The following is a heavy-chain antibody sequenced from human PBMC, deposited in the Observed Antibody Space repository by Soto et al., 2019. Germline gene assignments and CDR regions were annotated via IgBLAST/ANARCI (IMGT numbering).Heavy chain of an antibody. V-gene: IGHV3-30-3*01. CDR1: GFTFSSYA. D-gene: IGHD2-2*01. Sequence: QVQLVESGGGVVQPGRSLRLSCAASGFTFSSYAMHWVRQAPGKGLEWVAVISYDGSNKYYADSVKGRFTISRDNSKNTMYLQMNSLRGEDTAVYYCARADIVVVPAAPFDYWGQGTLVSVSS. J-gene: IGHJ4*02. CDR2: ISYDGSNK. CDR3: ARADIVVVPAAPFDY.